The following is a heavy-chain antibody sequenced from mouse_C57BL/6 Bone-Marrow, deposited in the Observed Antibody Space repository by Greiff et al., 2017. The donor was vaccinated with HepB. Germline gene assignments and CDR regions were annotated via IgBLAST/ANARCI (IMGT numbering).Heavy chain of an antibody. CDR2: INPSTGGT. D-gene: IGHD1-1*01. J-gene: IGHJ2*01. CDR1: GYSFTGYY. Sequence: EVKLMESGPELVKPGASVKISCKASGYSFTGYYMNWVKQSPEKSLEWIGEINPSTGGTTYNQKFKAKATLTVDKSSSTAYMQLKSLTSEDSAVYYCARSVVATGDYWGQGTTLTVSS. CDR3: ARSVVATGDY. V-gene: IGHV1-42*01.